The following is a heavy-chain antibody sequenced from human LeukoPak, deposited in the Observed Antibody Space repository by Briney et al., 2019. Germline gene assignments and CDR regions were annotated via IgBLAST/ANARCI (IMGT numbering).Heavy chain of an antibody. CDR2: IYYSGGT. J-gene: IGHJ4*02. D-gene: IGHD4-23*01. CDR3: ARDPEFDGGHGFDH. CDR1: GGSLSNYY. Sequence: PSETPSLTCSVSGGSLSNYYWNWIRQPPGKGLEWIGQIYYSGGTKYNPSLQSRVTISVDTSKTQFSLKLSSVTAADTAVYYCARDPEFDGGHGFDHWGQGTLVTVSS. V-gene: IGHV4-59*01.